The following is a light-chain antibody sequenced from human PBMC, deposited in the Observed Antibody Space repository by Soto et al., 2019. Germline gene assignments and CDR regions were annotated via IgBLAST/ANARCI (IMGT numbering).Light chain of an antibody. CDR2: GNS. J-gene: IGLJ3*02. V-gene: IGLV1-40*01. CDR3: QSYDNSLSGSKV. CDR1: NSNIGAGYD. Sequence: QSVLTQPPSVSGAPGQRVTMSCTGSNSNIGAGYDVHWYQQLPGTAPKLLIYGNSNRPSGVPDRFSGSKSGTSASLAITGLQAEDEADYYCQSYDNSLSGSKVFGGGTKVTVL.